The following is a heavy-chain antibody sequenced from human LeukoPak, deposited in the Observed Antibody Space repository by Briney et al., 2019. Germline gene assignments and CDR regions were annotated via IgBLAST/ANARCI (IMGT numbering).Heavy chain of an antibody. V-gene: IGHV3-21*01. D-gene: IGHD6-19*01. CDR3: ARALEPGYSSGWYFYYYYYMDV. Sequence: PGGSLRLSCAASGFTVSSNYMSWVRQAPGKGLEWVSSISSSSSYIYYADSVKGRYTISRDNAKNSLYLQMNSLRAEDTAVYYCARALEPGYSSGWYFYYYYYMDVWGKGTTVTVSS. CDR2: ISSSSSYI. J-gene: IGHJ6*03. CDR1: GFTVSSNY.